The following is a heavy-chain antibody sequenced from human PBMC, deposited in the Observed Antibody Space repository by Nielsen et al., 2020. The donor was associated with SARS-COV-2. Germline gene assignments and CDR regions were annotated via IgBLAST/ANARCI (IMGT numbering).Heavy chain of an antibody. J-gene: IGHJ6*03. V-gene: IGHV3-64*01. CDR3: ARGAGYYDFWSGYYMGLEGYYYYMDV. CDR2: ISSNGGST. CDR1: GFTFSSYA. Sequence: GESLKISCAASGFTFSSYAMHWVRQAPGKGLEYVSAISSNGGSTYYANSVKGRFTISRDNSKNTLYLQMGSLRAEDMAMYYCARGAGYYDFWSGYYMGLEGYYYYMDVWGKGTTVTVSS. D-gene: IGHD3-3*01.